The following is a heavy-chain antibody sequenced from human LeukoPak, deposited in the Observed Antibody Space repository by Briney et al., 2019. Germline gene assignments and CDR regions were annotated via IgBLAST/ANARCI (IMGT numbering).Heavy chain of an antibody. D-gene: IGHD5-18*01. CDR1: GFTFSSYA. V-gene: IGHV3-23*01. CDR3: AKGEGQQQWVYCLDV. Sequence: GGSLRLSCAASGFTFSSYAMSWVRQAPGKGLEWVSAISGIGDSTYYADSVKGRFTISRDNSKNTLYLQMNSLRAEDTAVYYCAKGEGQQQWVYCLDVWGQGTTVTVSS. CDR2: ISGIGDST. J-gene: IGHJ6*02.